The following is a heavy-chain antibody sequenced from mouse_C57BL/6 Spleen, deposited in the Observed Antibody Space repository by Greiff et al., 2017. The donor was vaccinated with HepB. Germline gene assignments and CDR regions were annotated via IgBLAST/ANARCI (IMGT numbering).Heavy chain of an antibody. V-gene: IGHV1-69*01. CDR1: GYTFTSYW. Sequence: QVQLQQPGAELVMPGASVKLSCKASGYTFTSYWMHWVKQRPGQGLEWIGEIDPSDSYTNYNQKFKGKSTLTVDKSSSTAYMQLSSLTSEDSAVYYCARNNYGSSYVLLDYWGQGTTLIVSS. D-gene: IGHD1-1*01. CDR3: ARNNYGSSYVLLDY. CDR2: IDPSDSYT. J-gene: IGHJ2*01.